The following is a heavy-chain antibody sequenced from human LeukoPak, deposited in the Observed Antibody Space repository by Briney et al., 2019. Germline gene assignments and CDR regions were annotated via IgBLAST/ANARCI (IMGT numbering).Heavy chain of an antibody. V-gene: IGHV3-21*01. CDR2: ISSSSYI. Sequence: GGSLRLSCAASGFTFSSYSMNWVRQAPGKGLEWVSSISSSSYIYYADSVKGRFTISRDNAKNSLYLQMNSLRAEDTAVYYCASLDTAMDDFDYWGQGTLVTVSS. J-gene: IGHJ4*02. D-gene: IGHD5-18*01. CDR3: ASLDTAMDDFDY. CDR1: GFTFSSYS.